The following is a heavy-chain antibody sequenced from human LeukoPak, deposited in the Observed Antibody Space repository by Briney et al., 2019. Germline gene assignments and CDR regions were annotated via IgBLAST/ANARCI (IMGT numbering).Heavy chain of an antibody. V-gene: IGHV3-11*01. CDR2: ISISGSTI. D-gene: IGHD3-22*01. Sequence: GGSLRLSCAASGFTFSDYYMSWIRQAPGKGLEWVSYISISGSTIYYADSVKGRFTISRDNAKNSLYLQMNSLRAEDTAVYYCARGLATPRDYYDSSGRASYFDYWGQGTLVTVSS. CDR3: ARGLATPRDYYDSSGRASYFDY. J-gene: IGHJ4*02. CDR1: GFTFSDYY.